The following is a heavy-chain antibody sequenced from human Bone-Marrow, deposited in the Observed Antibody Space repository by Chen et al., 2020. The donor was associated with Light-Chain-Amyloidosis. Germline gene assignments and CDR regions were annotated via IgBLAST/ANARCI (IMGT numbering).Heavy chain of an antibody. J-gene: IGHJ4*02. CDR1: GYTFTTYG. Sequence: QVQLVQSGAEVKKPGASVKVSCRASGYTFTTYGISWVRQAPGQGLEWMGWISAFNGYTSYSQEFQGRVTMTTDTSTNTAYMELRSLRSDDTAVYYCARDREYSSSWTDPYDFWGQGTLVTVSS. CDR3: ARDREYSSSWTDPYDF. V-gene: IGHV1-18*04. D-gene: IGHD6-13*01. CDR2: ISAFNGYT.